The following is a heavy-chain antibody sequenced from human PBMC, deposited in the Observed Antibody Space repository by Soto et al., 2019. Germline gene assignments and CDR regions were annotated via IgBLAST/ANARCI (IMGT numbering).Heavy chain of an antibody. CDR2: ISGSGGST. CDR1: GFTFSSYG. J-gene: IGHJ4*02. CDR3: AKASAPGGTYFPLWF. D-gene: IGHD1-26*01. V-gene: IGHV3-23*01. Sequence: GGSLRLSCAASGFTFSSYGMSWVRQAPGKGLEWVSSISGSGGSTYYADSVKGRFTISRDNSKNTLYLQMNSLRAEDTAVYYCAKASAPGGTYFPLWFWGQGTLVTVSS.